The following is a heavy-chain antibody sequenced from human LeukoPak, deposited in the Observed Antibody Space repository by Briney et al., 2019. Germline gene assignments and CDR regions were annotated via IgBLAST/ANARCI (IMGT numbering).Heavy chain of an antibody. CDR1: GDTFNIHY. D-gene: IGHD4-23*01. CDR2: INRVDGIR. V-gene: IGHV1-46*02. J-gene: IGHJ4*02. CDR3: ASEKNYGGKYFDS. Sequence: ASVKVSCKASGDTFNIHYFHWIRQAPGQGLEWMGIINRVDGIRGNAQTFQGRLMLTKDTSTSTAYMELCSLRSEDTAIYYCASEKNYGGKYFDSWGQGTVVTVSS.